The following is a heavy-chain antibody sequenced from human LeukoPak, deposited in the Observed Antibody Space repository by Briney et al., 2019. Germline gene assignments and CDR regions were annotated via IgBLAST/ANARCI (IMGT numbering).Heavy chain of an antibody. CDR3: ATVPLRRDPFNI. CDR1: GFTFSTYW. V-gene: IGHV3-7*01. J-gene: IGHJ3*02. CDR2: IEQHGSQE. Sequence: GGSLRLSCAASGFTFSTYWMSWVRQAPGKGLEWVANIEQHGSQENYVDSIKGRFTISRDNAKNSVFLQMDSLRVEDTAVYFCATVPLRRDPFNIWGQGTLVTVSS.